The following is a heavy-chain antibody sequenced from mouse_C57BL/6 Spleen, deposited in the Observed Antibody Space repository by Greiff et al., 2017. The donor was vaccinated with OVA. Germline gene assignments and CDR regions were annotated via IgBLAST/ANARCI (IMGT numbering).Heavy chain of an antibody. CDR3: ARGYYSNYSAWFAY. D-gene: IGHD2-5*01. J-gene: IGHJ3*01. Sequence: VQLQQPGAELVKPGASVKLSCKASGYTFTSYWMQWVKQRPGQGLEWIGEIDPSDSYTNYNQKFKGKATLTVDTSSSTAYMQLSSLTSEDSAVYYCARGYYSNYSAWFAYWGQGTLVTVSA. CDR1: GYTFTSYW. V-gene: IGHV1-50*01. CDR2: IDPSDSYT.